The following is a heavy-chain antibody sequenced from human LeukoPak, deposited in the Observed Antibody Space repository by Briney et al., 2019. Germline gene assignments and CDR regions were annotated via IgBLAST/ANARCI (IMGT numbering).Heavy chain of an antibody. Sequence: AASVKVSCKASGYTFTSYGISWVRQAPGQGLEWMGWISAYNGNTNYAQKLQGRVTMTTDTSTSTAYMELRSLRSDDTAVYYCARDHGDYVPFYYYYMDVWGKGTTVTISS. D-gene: IGHD4-17*01. J-gene: IGHJ6*03. V-gene: IGHV1-18*01. CDR3: ARDHGDYVPFYYYYMDV. CDR2: ISAYNGNT. CDR1: GYTFTSYG.